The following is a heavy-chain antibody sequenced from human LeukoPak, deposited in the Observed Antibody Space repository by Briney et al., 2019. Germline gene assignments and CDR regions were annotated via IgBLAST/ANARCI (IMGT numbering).Heavy chain of an antibody. J-gene: IGHJ4*02. CDR3: AKDQTAAVGQLDY. Sequence: GGSLRLSCTASGLSFSNYAMTWVRQAPGKGLEWASVISASGTDTYYADSVKGRFTISRDNSQNTLYLHMNSLRAEDTAVYYCAKDQTAAVGQLDYWGQGTVVTVSS. D-gene: IGHD6-13*01. CDR2: ISASGTDT. CDR1: GLSFSNYA. V-gene: IGHV3-23*01.